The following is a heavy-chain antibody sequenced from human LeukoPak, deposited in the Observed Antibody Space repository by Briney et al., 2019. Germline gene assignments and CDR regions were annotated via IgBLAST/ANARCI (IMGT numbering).Heavy chain of an antibody. D-gene: IGHD3-22*01. CDR3: ARGSDYYDSSGYSFGDY. CDR1: GFTFSTYS. CDR2: IPYDGSLQ. J-gene: IGHJ4*02. Sequence: GGSLRLSCAASGFTFSTYSMHWVRQAPGKGLEWVAVIPYDGSLQFYADSVKGRFTISRDNSKNTLYLQMNSLRGEDTAVHYCARGSDYYDSSGYSFGDYWGQGTLVTVSS. V-gene: IGHV3-30-3*01.